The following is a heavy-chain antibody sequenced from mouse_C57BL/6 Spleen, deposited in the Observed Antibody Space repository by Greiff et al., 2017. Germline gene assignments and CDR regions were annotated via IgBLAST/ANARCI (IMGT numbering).Heavy chain of an antibody. D-gene: IGHD2-1*01. CDR3: ARDQRVYYGNYGGAMDY. V-gene: IGHV3-6*01. J-gene: IGHJ4*01. CDR1: GYSITSGYY. Sequence: ESGPGLVKPSQSLSLTCSVTGYSITSGYYWNWIRQFPGNKLEWMGYISYDGSNNYNPSLKNRISITRDTSKNQFFLKLNSVTTEHTATYYCARDQRVYYGNYGGAMDYWGQGTSVTVSS. CDR2: ISYDGSN.